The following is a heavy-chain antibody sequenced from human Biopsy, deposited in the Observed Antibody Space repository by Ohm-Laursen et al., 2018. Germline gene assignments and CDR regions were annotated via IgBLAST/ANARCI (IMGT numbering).Heavy chain of an antibody. CDR2: TYYRSKWYN. J-gene: IGHJ5*02. CDR1: GDSVSSNSAA. D-gene: IGHD1-1*01. V-gene: IGHV6-1*01. CDR3: ARETPTGIPFNWFDP. Sequence: SVTLSLTCVISGDSVSSNSAAWNWIRQSPSRGLEWLGRTYYRSKWYNDYAVFVKSRITINPDTSKNQFSLQLNSVTPEDTAVYYCARETPTGIPFNWFDPWGQGTLVTVSS.